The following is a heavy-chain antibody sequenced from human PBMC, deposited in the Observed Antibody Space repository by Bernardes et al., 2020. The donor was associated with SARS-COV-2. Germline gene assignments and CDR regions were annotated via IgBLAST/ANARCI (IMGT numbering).Heavy chain of an antibody. V-gene: IGHV1-8*01. J-gene: IGHJ4*02. D-gene: IGHD1-1*01. Sequence: ASVKVSCKASGYTFTSYDINWVRQTTGQGLEWMGWTKPDSGNTGYAQKFQGRVTMTRDTSINTAYMELTSLRSEDTAVYYCARFTWTTASDFDYWGQGTLVTVSS. CDR3: ARFTWTTASDFDY. CDR2: TKPDSGNT. CDR1: GYTFTSYD.